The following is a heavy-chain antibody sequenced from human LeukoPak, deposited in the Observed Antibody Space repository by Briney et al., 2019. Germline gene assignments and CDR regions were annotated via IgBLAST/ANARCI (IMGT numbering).Heavy chain of an antibody. CDR1: GFTFSSYA. V-gene: IGHV3-23*01. Sequence: PGGSLRLSCAASGFTFSSYAMSWVRQDPGKGLEWVSAISGSGGSTYYADSVKGRFTISRENSKNTLYLQMNSLRAEDTAVYYCAKSKLAYCGGDCYSGFDYWGQGTLVTVSS. J-gene: IGHJ4*02. CDR2: ISGSGGST. CDR3: AKSKLAYCGGDCYSGFDY. D-gene: IGHD2-21*02.